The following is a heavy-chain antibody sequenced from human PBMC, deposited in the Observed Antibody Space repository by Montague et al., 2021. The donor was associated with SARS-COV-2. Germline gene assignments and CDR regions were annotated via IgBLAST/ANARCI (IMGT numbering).Heavy chain of an antibody. V-gene: IGHV3-53*01. D-gene: IGHD3-9*01. CDR1: VFTVSSNY. J-gene: IGHJ3*02. CDR3: ARDRRYYDILTGYYSAFDI. Sequence: SLRLSCAASVFTVSSNYMSWVRQAPGKGLEWVSVIYSGGSAYYADSVXXRFTISRDNSKNTLYLQMNSLRAEDTAVYYCARDRRYYDILTGYYSAFDIWGQGTMVTVSS. CDR2: IYSGGSA.